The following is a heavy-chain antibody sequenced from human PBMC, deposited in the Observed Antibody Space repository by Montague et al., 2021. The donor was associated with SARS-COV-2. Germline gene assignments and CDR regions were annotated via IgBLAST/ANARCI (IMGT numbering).Heavy chain of an antibody. J-gene: IGHJ2*01. V-gene: IGHV4-34*01. CDR2: LAQSGRA. Sequence: SETLSLTCAVSGGSVRSGYSNWIRTTPANRLRCSGTLAQSGRAHYRITVTLRSRITISVDTSKSQFSLKLSSVTAADTGVYYCARWDPQTLTLIGLRGKSFCDDTATAEIYTLSLHDALPIFGDPVPPLHCLWC. CDR3: ARWDPQTLTLIGLRGKSFCDDTATAEIYTLSLHDALPIFGDPVPPLHCL. CDR1: GGSVRSGY. D-gene: IGHD4-23*01.